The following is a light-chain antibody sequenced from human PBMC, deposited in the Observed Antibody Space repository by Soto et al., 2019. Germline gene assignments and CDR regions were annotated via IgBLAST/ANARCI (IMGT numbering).Light chain of an antibody. CDR1: DSVHNN. J-gene: IGKJ1*01. V-gene: IGKV3-15*01. CDR3: QQYFTSPWT. Sequence: IVMTQSPATLSVSPGERATLSCRASDSVHNNLAWYQQRPGQPPRLLIYDASSRATGIPARFSASGSGTEFTLTISSLQAEDVAVYYCQQYFTSPWTFGQGTKVEI. CDR2: DAS.